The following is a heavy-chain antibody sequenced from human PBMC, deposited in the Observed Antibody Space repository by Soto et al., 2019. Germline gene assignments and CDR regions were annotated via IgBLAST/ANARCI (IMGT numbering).Heavy chain of an antibody. D-gene: IGHD5-12*01. J-gene: IGHJ4*02. CDR1: GGSFSGYY. CDR2: INHSGST. Sequence: SETLSLPCAVYGGSFSGYYWSWIRQPPGKGLEWIGEINHSGSTNYNPSLKSRVTISVDTSKNQFSLKLSSVTAADTAVYYCASREWLRLGLLDYWGQGTLVTVSS. CDR3: ASREWLRLGLLDY. V-gene: IGHV4-34*01.